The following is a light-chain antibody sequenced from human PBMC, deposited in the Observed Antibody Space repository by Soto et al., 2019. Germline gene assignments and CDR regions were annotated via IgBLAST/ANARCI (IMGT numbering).Light chain of an antibody. J-gene: IGKJ4*01. V-gene: IGKV1-5*03. CDR2: KAS. CDR3: QQYNDHST. Sequence: DIQMTQSPSTLSASVGDRVTITGRASQRIGTWLAWYQQKPGTAPQLLIYKASTLGSGVPSRFSGSGSGTEFTLTISSLQPEDSATYYCQQYNDHSTFGGGTKVESK. CDR1: QRIGTW.